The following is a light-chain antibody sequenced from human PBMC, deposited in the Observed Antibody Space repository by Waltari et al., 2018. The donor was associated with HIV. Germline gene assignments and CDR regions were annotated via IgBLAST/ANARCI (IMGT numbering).Light chain of an antibody. J-gene: IGLJ1*01. CDR1: NSDIGTYNR. CDR2: DVK. CDR3: SSYTTTTARV. Sequence: QSALTQPLAVSGSPGQSVTISYTGTNSDIGTYNRVCCDHQTPGTAPKRMIYDVKSLPSGFPVRVSGSKSGNTASLTISGLQAEDEGDYYCSSYTTTTARVFGTGTKVTVL. V-gene: IGLV2-18*02.